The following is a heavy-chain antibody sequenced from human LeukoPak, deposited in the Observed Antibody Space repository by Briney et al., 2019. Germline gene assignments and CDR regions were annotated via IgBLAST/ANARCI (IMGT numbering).Heavy chain of an antibody. Sequence: PGGSLRLSCAASGFTFSSYAMSWVRQAPGKGLEWVSGISGSGGSTYYADSVKGRFTISRDNFKNTLYLQMNSLRAEDTAVYYCARVTLVRGVIPHFDYWGQGTLVTVSS. CDR2: ISGSGGST. V-gene: IGHV3-23*01. CDR1: GFTFSSYA. D-gene: IGHD3-10*01. CDR3: ARVTLVRGVIPHFDY. J-gene: IGHJ4*02.